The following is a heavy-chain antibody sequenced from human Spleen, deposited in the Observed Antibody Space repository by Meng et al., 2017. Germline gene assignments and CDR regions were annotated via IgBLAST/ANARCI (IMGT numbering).Heavy chain of an antibody. CDR3: ARSGRKYSSSSGY. CDR1: GFTVSHNY. D-gene: IGHD6-13*01. CDR2: ISSSSSYI. Sequence: GGSLRLSCEGSGFTVSHNYMSWVRQAPGKGLEWVSSISSSSSYIYYADSVKGRFTISRDNAKNSLYLQMNSLRAEDTAVYYCARSGRKYSSSSGYWGQGTLVTVSS. V-gene: IGHV3-21*01. J-gene: IGHJ4*02.